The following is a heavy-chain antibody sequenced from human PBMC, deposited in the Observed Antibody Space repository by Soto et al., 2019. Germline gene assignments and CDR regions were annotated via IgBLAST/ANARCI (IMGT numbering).Heavy chain of an antibody. Sequence: EVQLLESGGDLVQPGGSLRLSCAASGFSIGSSAWSWVRQAPGKGLNWVSTIGGNGVTTFYADSVKGRFTISRDVSRNTVFLQLSSLRAEDTALYYFAKSSRYCSGGGCFYYFDYWGQGTLVTVSS. CDR2: IGGNGVTT. V-gene: IGHV3-23*01. CDR1: GFSIGSSA. J-gene: IGHJ4*02. CDR3: AKSSRYCSGGGCFYYFDY. D-gene: IGHD2-15*01.